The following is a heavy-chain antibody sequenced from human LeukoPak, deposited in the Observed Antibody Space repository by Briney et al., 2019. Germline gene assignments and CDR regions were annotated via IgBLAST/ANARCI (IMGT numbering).Heavy chain of an antibody. Sequence: GGSLRLSCAASGFTFSNAWMSWVRQAPGKGLEWVGRIKSKTDGGTTDYAAPVKGRFTISRDDSKNTLYLQTNSLKTEDTAVYYCTTDSESWAFDYWGQGTLVTVSS. V-gene: IGHV3-15*01. J-gene: IGHJ4*02. CDR3: TTDSESWAFDY. CDR1: GFTFSNAW. D-gene: IGHD7-27*01. CDR2: IKSKTDGGTT.